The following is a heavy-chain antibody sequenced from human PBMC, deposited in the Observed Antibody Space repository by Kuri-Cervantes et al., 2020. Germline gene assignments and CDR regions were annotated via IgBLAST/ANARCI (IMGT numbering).Heavy chain of an antibody. CDR3: ARSWELLGWFDP. J-gene: IGHJ5*02. CDR1: GFTFNTYS. V-gene: IGHV3-21*04. CDR2: ISSSSVYI. Sequence: GESLKISCVASGFTFNTYSMHWVRQAPGEGLEWVSSISSSSVYIYYADSMKGRFTVSRDNAKNSLYLQMNSLRAEDTAVYYCARSWELLGWFDPWGQGTLVTVSS. D-gene: IGHD1-26*01.